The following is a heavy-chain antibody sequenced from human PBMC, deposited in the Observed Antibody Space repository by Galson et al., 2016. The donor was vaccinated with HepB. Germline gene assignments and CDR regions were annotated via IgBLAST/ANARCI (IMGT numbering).Heavy chain of an antibody. Sequence: SLRLSCAASGFTFDNYTMNWLRQAPGKGLEWVSSVSHSSTYVYYADSVQGRFTISRDNAKNSLYLEMNHLRVEDTAVFYCARSLGWYFDVWGRGTLVAVSS. CDR3: ARSLGWYFDV. CDR2: VSHSSTYV. V-gene: IGHV3-21*01. CDR1: GFTFDNYT. D-gene: IGHD6-6*01. J-gene: IGHJ2*01.